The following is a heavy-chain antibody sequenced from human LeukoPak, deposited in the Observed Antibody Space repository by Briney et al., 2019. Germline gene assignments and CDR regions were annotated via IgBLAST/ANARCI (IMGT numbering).Heavy chain of an antibody. CDR1: GYTFTGYY. Sequence: ASVKVSCKASGYTFTGYYIHWVRQAPGQGLEWMGWLNPNTGGTNYAQKFQGRVTMTRDTSISTACMELSRLRSDDTAVYYFARAGEWELLYYFDYWGQGTLVTVSS. J-gene: IGHJ4*02. V-gene: IGHV1-2*02. CDR3: ARAGEWELLYYFDY. D-gene: IGHD1-26*01. CDR2: LNPNTGGT.